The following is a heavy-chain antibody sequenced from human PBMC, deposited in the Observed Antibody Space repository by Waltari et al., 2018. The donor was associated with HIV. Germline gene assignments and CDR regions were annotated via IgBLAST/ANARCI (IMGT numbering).Heavy chain of an antibody. CDR1: GLTFSSYW. Sequence: EVQLVESGGGLVQPGGSLRLSCAASGLTFSSYWMHWVRQAPGKGLVWASRINSDGSSTSYADSVKGRFTISRDNAKNTLYLQMNSLRAEDTAVYYCARSPGRLEPRYYGMDVWGQGTTVTVSS. J-gene: IGHJ6*02. CDR2: INSDGSST. V-gene: IGHV3-74*01. D-gene: IGHD1-1*01. CDR3: ARSPGRLEPRYYGMDV.